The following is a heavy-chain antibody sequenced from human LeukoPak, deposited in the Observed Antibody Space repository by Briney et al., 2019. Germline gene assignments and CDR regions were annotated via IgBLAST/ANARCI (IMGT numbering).Heavy chain of an antibody. V-gene: IGHV1-69*02. CDR2: IIAIIGIA. Sequence: ASVKVSCKASGCTFTSYSISWVRQAPGQGLEWMGRIIAIIGIANYAQKFQGRVTITADKSTSTAYMELSSLRSEDTAVYHCASPRALYCSSTSCQTANGAFATWGQGTTVTASS. J-gene: IGHJ3*02. CDR1: GCTFTSYS. D-gene: IGHD2-2*01. CDR3: ASPRALYCSSTSCQTANGAFAT.